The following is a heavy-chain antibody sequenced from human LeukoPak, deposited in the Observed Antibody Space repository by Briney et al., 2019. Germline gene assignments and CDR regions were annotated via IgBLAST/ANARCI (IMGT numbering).Heavy chain of an antibody. CDR2: ISSSSGNI. CDR1: GFTFSSYS. J-gene: IGHJ4*02. Sequence: PGGSLRLSCAASGFTFSSYSMNWVRQAPGKGLEWVSSISSSSGNIYYADSVKGRFTISRDNDKNSLYLQMNSLSAEDTAVYYCARRVSSYGYSDYWGQGTLVTVSS. V-gene: IGHV3-21*01. D-gene: IGHD5-18*01. CDR3: ARRVSSYGYSDY.